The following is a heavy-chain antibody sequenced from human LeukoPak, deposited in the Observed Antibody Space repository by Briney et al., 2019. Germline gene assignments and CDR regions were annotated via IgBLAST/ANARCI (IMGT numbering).Heavy chain of an antibody. J-gene: IGHJ2*01. Sequence: GASVKVSCKASGYTFTGYYMHWVRQAPGQGLECMGWINPSSGGTNYAQKFQGRVTMTRDTSISTAYMELSRLRSDDTAVYYCARDSQWQNFDLWGRGTLVTVSS. CDR1: GYTFTGYY. V-gene: IGHV1-2*02. CDR3: ARDSQWQNFDL. CDR2: INPSSGGT. D-gene: IGHD6-19*01.